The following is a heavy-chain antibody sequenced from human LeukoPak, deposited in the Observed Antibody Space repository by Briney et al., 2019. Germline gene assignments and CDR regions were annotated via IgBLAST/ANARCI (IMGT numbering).Heavy chain of an antibody. CDR2: ISYDGSNK. V-gene: IGHV3-30*01. D-gene: IGHD6-6*01. CDR3: AREGGQLVGGGEYYMDV. CDR1: GFTFSSYA. Sequence: GRSLRLSCAASGFTFSSYAMHWVRQAPGKGLEWVAVISYDGSNKYYADSVKGRFTISRDNSKNTLYLQMNSLRAEDTAVYYCAREGGQLVGGGEYYMDVWGKGTPVTVS. J-gene: IGHJ6*03.